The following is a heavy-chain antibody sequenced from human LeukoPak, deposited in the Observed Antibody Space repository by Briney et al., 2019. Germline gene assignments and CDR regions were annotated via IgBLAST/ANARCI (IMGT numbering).Heavy chain of an antibody. CDR3: VRASGSFDY. D-gene: IGHD3-10*01. J-gene: IGHJ4*02. Sequence: GGSLRLSCVASGFTFSDYGIRWVRRAPGKGLEWVAVIWSDGSNKYYADSVKGRFTISRDNSKKTLYLQMNSLRVEDTAVYYCVRASGSFDYWGQGTLVTVSS. CDR1: GFTFSDYG. V-gene: IGHV3-33*01. CDR2: IWSDGSNK.